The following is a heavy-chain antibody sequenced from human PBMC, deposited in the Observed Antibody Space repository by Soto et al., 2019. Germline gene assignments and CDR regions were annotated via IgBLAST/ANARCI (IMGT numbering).Heavy chain of an antibody. CDR2: IIPILGIA. V-gene: IGHV1-69*08. CDR3: AREGVGLRPLDY. J-gene: IGHJ4*02. Sequence: QVQLVQSGAEVKKPGSSVKVSCKASGGTFSSYTISWVRQAPGQGLEWMGRIIPILGIANYAQKFQGRVTITADKSTSPAYMELSRLGAEDTAGYYWAREGVGLRPLDYWGQGTLVTVSS. CDR1: GGTFSSYT. D-gene: IGHD5-12*01.